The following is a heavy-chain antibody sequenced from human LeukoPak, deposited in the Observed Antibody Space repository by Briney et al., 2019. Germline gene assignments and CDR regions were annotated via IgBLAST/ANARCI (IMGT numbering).Heavy chain of an antibody. D-gene: IGHD3-10*01. V-gene: IGHV1-2*02. J-gene: IGHJ4*02. CDR2: INPNSGGT. CDR3: ARAYDVLLWFGELYY. Sequence: GASVKVSCKASGYTFTGYYMHWVRQAPGQGLEWMGWINPNSGGTNYAQKFQGRVTMTRGTSISTAYMELSRLRSDDTAVYYCARAYDVLLWFGELYYWGQGTLVTVSS. CDR1: GYTFTGYY.